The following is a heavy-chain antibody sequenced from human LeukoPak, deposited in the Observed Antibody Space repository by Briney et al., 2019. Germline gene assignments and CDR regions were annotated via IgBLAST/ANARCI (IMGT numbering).Heavy chain of an antibody. Sequence: GGSLRLSCAASGFTFSSYAMSWVRQAPGKGLEWVSAISGSGGSTYYADSVKGRFTISRDNSKNTLYLQMSSLRAEDTAVYYCAKVYSGGSFNWFDPWGQGTLVTVSS. V-gene: IGHV3-23*01. CDR1: GFTFSSYA. D-gene: IGHD2-15*01. CDR3: AKVYSGGSFNWFDP. CDR2: ISGSGGST. J-gene: IGHJ5*02.